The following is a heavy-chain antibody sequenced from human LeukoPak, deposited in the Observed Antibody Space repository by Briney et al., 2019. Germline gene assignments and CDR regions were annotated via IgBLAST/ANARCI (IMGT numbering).Heavy chain of an antibody. CDR2: IYYSGTGST. J-gene: IGHJ4*02. Sequence: SETLSLTCTVSGVSMSSYYWSWVRQPPGEGLEWIGYIYYSGTGSTKYNPSLKSRDTISLNTSKNQFSLKLTSVTAADTAVYYCARGVGGYPFDQWGQGTLVSVSS. D-gene: IGHD5-12*01. CDR1: GVSMSSYY. V-gene: IGHV4-59*08. CDR3: ARGVGGYPFDQ.